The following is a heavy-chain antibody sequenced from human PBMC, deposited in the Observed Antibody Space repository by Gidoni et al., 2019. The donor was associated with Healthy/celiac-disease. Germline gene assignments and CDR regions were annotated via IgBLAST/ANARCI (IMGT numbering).Heavy chain of an antibody. D-gene: IGHD3-22*01. CDR1: GFTFSSYA. V-gene: IGHV3-23*01. Sequence: EVQLLESGGGLVQPGGSLRLSCAASGFTFSSYAMSWVRQAPGKGLEWVSASSGSGGSTYYADSVKGRFTISRDNSKNTLYLQMNSLRAEDTAVYYCAKDYYDSSGYYYATTTQPPIDYWGQGTLVTVSS. CDR3: AKDYYDSSGYYYATTTQPPIDY. CDR2: SSGSGGST. J-gene: IGHJ4*02.